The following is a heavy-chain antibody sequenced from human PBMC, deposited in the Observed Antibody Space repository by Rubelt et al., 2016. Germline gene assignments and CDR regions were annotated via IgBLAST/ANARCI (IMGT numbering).Heavy chain of an antibody. CDR1: GGSISSGGYY. CDR2: IYNSGST. Sequence: QVQLQESGPGLVKPSQTLSLTCTVSGGSISSGGYYWSWIRQHPGKGLEWIGYIYNSGSTNYNPSLKSRVTISVDTSTNEFALKWTSVTAADRAVYYCARRSGLMSPLYGMDVWGQGTTVTVSS. CDR3: ARRSGLMSPLYGMDV. V-gene: IGHV4-31*03. J-gene: IGHJ6*02.